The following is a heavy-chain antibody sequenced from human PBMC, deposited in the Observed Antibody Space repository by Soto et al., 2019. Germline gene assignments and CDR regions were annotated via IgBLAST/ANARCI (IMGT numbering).Heavy chain of an antibody. CDR2: ISAYNGNT. J-gene: IGHJ5*02. CDR1: GYTFTSYG. V-gene: IGHV1-18*04. Sequence: RASVKVSCKASGYTFTSYGISWVRQAPGQGLEWMGWISAYNGNTNYAQKLQGRVTMTTDTSTSTAYMELRSLRSDDTAVYYCARAPVLRFLEWLPTDDNWFDPWGQGTLVTVSS. D-gene: IGHD3-3*01. CDR3: ARAPVLRFLEWLPTDDNWFDP.